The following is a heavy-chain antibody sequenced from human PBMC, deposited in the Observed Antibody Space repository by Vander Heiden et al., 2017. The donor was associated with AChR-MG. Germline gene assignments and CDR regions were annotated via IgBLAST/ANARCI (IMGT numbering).Heavy chain of an antibody. D-gene: IGHD3-9*01. J-gene: IGHJ4*02. Sequence: EVQLLESGGGLVQPGGSLRLSCVASGFTFSGYAMSWVRQAPGKGLEWFSAIRGSGGSTDYADSVKGRFTISRDNSKNTLYLQMNSLRAEDTAVYYCAKEYYDILTGYYLDDWGQGTLVTVSS. CDR1: GFTFSGYA. CDR2: IRGSGGST. V-gene: IGHV3-23*01. CDR3: AKEYYDILTGYYLDD.